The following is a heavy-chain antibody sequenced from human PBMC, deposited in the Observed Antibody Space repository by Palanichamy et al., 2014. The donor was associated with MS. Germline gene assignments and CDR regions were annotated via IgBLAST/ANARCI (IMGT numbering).Heavy chain of an antibody. V-gene: IGHV3-7*01. CDR3: ARDLDYDDVWGTWDY. Sequence: EVQLVESGGGLVQPGGSLRLSCAASGFTFSRHWMGWVRQAPGKGLEWVANIKQDGSAKYYVDSVRGRFTISRDNAKKSLYLQMNSLRAEDTAVYYCARDLDYDDVWGTWDYWGQGTLVTVSS. CDR1: GFTFSRHW. J-gene: IGHJ4*02. CDR2: IKQDGSAK. D-gene: IGHD3-16*01.